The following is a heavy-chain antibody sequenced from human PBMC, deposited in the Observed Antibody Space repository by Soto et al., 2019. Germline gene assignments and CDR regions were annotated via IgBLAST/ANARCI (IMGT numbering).Heavy chain of an antibody. Sequence: SETLSLTCTVSGGSISSGGYYWSWIRQHPGKGLEWIGYIYYSGSTYYNPSLKSRVTISVDTSKNQFSLKLSSVTAADTAVYYCAGYSSSRDAFDIWGQGTMVTVSS. CDR3: AGYSSSRDAFDI. CDR1: GGSISSGGYY. V-gene: IGHV4-31*03. D-gene: IGHD6-6*01. J-gene: IGHJ3*02. CDR2: IYYSGST.